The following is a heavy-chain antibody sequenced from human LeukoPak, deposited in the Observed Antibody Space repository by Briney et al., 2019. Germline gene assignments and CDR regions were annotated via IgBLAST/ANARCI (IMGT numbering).Heavy chain of an antibody. CDR1: GFTFSSYA. V-gene: IGHV3-23*01. CDR3: AKAQELGNYEFFLFDY. Sequence: GGSLRLSCAASGFTFSSYAMSWVRQAPGKGLEWVSAISGSGGSTHYADSVKGRFTISRDNSKNTLYLQMNSLRAEDTAVYYCAKAQELGNYEFFLFDYWGQGALVTVSS. CDR2: ISGSGGST. D-gene: IGHD7-27*01. J-gene: IGHJ4*02.